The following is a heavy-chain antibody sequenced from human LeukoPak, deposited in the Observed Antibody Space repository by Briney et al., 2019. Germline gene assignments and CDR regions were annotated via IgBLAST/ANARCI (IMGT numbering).Heavy chain of an antibody. CDR2: IKQDGSET. CDR1: GFTFSTYW. V-gene: IGHV3-7*03. J-gene: IGHJ3*01. Sequence: PGGSLRLSCAASGFTFSTYWMSWVRQAPGKGLEWVAIIKQDGSETNYVDSVKGRFTISRDNARNSLYLQMNSLRAGDTAVYYCARDGYSGAFDVWAQGTRVTVAS. D-gene: IGHD5-24*01. CDR3: ARDGYSGAFDV.